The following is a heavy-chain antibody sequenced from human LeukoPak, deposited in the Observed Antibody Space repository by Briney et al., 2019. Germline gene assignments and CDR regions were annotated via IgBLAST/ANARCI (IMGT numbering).Heavy chain of an antibody. D-gene: IGHD2-15*01. CDR1: GFTFSNAW. V-gene: IGHV3-15*01. J-gene: IGHJ5*02. CDR3: TTWGGGYCSGGSCYSIWFDP. CDR2: IKSKTDGGTT. Sequence: GGSLRLSCAASGFTFSNAWMSWVRQAPGKGLEWVGRIKSKTDGGTTDYAAPVKGRFTISRDDSKNTLYLQMNSLKTEDTAVYYCTTWGGGYCSGGSCYSIWFDPWGQGTLVTVSS.